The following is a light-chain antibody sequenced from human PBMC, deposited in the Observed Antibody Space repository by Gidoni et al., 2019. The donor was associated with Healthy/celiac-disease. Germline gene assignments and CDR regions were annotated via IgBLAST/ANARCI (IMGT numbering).Light chain of an antibody. J-gene: IGKJ2*01. Sequence: DIQMTQSPSSLSAAVGDRVTITCQASQDISNYLHWYQQKPGKAPKLLIYDASNLETGVPSRCSGSGSGTDFTFTISSLQPEDIATYYCQQYDNLPLTFGQGTKLEIK. CDR2: DAS. CDR3: QQYDNLPLT. CDR1: QDISNY. V-gene: IGKV1-33*01.